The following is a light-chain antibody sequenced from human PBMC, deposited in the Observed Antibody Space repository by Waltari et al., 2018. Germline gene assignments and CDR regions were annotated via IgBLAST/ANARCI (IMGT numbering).Light chain of an antibody. CDR2: GNS. CDR3: QSYDSSLSGWV. J-gene: IGLJ2*01. V-gene: IGLV1-40*01. CDR1: SPNIGAGYD. Sequence: QSVLTQPPSVSGAPGQRVTISCTGSSPNIGAGYDVHWYQQLPATAPKLLIYGNSNRPSGFPDRFSGSKSGTSASLAITGLQAEDEADYYCQSYDSSLSGWVFGGGTKLTVL.